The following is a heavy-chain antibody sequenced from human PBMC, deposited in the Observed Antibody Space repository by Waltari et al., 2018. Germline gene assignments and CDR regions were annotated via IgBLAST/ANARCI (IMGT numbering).Heavy chain of an antibody. CDR1: GGSFSASY. V-gene: IGHV4-34*01. CDR2: INHSGST. Sequence: QIQLQHWGAGLLKPSNTLSLTCAVTGGSFSASYWRWLRQPPGTGLEGIGEINHSGSTKYNPYLKSRVTISVDTSKNQFSRKLISVTAADTAVYYCARARIAARPRGYFDYWGQGTLVTVSS. J-gene: IGHJ4*02. D-gene: IGHD6-6*01. CDR3: ARARIAARPRGYFDY.